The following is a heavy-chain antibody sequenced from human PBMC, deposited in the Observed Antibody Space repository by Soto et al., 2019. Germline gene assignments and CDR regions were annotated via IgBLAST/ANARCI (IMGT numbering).Heavy chain of an antibody. Sequence: CGSKRDWRAAAEGKCGDFGRRWVRQDQGKWLEWVSAISGSGGSTSYADSVKRRFTISRDNSKTTLYLQMNSLRAEDTAVYYCAKLSYSSSWSPLDFDYWGQGTLVTVSS. J-gene: IGHJ4*02. CDR3: AKLSYSSSWSPLDFDY. CDR1: EGKCGDFG. V-gene: IGHV3-23*01. CDR2: ISGSGGST. D-gene: IGHD6-13*01.